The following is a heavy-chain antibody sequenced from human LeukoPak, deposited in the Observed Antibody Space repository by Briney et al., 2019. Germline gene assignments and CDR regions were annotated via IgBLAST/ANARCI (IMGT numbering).Heavy chain of an antibody. V-gene: IGHV3-30*18. CDR3: AKETSSTWPYYYYYYGMDV. D-gene: IGHD6-13*01. J-gene: IGHJ6*02. CDR1: GFTFSYYG. CDR2: ISYDGSSK. Sequence: PGGSLRLSCAASGFTFSYYGMHWVRQAPGKGLEWVAIISYDGSSKYCADSVKGRFTISRDNSKNTLYLQMNSLRAEDTAVYYCAKETSSTWPYYYYYYGMDVWGQGTTVTVSS.